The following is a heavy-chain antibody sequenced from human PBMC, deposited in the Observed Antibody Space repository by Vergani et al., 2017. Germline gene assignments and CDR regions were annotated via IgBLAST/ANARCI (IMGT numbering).Heavy chain of an antibody. J-gene: IGHJ3*01. Sequence: QLLESGGGLIQPGGSLRLSCAASGFTFNSYAMTWVRQAPGQGLGRGSGINNNGGSTYYADSVKGRFTISRDNSKNTLYLQMTDLRAEDTATYYCAKVCGSTSCPYGGGAFDVWGHGTMVTVSS. CDR1: GFTFNSYA. CDR3: AKVCGSTSCPYGGGAFDV. V-gene: IGHV3-23*01. D-gene: IGHD2-2*01. CDR2: INNNGGST.